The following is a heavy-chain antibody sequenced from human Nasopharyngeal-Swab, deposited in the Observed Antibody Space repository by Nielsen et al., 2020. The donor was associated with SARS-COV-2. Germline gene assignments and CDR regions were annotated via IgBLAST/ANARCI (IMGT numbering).Heavy chain of an antibody. CDR1: GGSISSSNW. D-gene: IGHD6-13*01. Sequence: SETLSLTCAVSGGSISSSNWWSWVRQPPGKGLEWIGEIYHSGSTNYNPSLTSRVTISVDKSKNQFSLKLSSVTAADTAVYYCARCIAAAGPASDYWGQGTLVTVSS. V-gene: IGHV4-4*02. CDR3: ARCIAAAGPASDY. J-gene: IGHJ4*02. CDR2: IYHSGST.